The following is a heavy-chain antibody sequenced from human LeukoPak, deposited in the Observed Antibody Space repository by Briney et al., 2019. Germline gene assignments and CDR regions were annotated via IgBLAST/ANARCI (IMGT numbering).Heavy chain of an antibody. J-gene: IGHJ6*03. CDR3: ASPGNHYHYMDV. Sequence: SETLSLTCTVSGYSISSGYFWGWIRQSPGKGLEWIGTIHHSGTTYYNPSLKSRVTISVDTSMNQFSLKLTSVTAADTAVYYCASPGNHYHYMDVWGKGTTVTVSS. CDR1: GYSISSGYF. CDR2: IHHSGTT. D-gene: IGHD1-14*01. V-gene: IGHV4-38-2*02.